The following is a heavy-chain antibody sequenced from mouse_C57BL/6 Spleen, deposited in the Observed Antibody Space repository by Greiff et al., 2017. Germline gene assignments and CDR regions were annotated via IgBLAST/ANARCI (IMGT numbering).Heavy chain of an antibody. V-gene: IGHV1-69*01. Sequence: VQLQQSGAELVMPGASVKLSCKASGYTFTSYWMHWVKQRPGQGLEWIGEIDPSDSYTNYNQKFKGKSTLTVDKSSSTAYMQLSSLTSEDSAVYYCARPFYYGFAYWGQGTLVTVSA. CDR1: GYTFTSYW. J-gene: IGHJ3*01. D-gene: IGHD1-1*01. CDR3: ARPFYYGFAY. CDR2: IDPSDSYT.